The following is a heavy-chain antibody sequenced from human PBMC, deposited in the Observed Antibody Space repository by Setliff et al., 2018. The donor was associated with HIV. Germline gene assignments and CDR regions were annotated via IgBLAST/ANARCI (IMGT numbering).Heavy chain of an antibody. CDR3: ARDDGGYNYAEAVDV. CDR1: GYMFIAYG. Sequence: ASVKVSCKTSGYMFIAYGMSWVRRAPGQGLEWMGWIGPYNDRTEYAQEFQGRLSLTIDTSASTAYMELRSLRSDDTAVYYCARDDGGYNYAEAVDVWGQGTMVTVSS. D-gene: IGHD3-16*01. V-gene: IGHV1-18*01. CDR2: IGPYNDRT. J-gene: IGHJ3*01.